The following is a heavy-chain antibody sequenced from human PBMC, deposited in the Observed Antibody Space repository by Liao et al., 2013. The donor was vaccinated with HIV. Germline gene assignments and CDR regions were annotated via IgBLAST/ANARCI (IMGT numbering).Heavy chain of an antibody. J-gene: IGHJ2*01. CDR3: ARGRRYCSSTSCYLGRYGYWYFDL. CDR2: IYTSGST. V-gene: IGHV4-61*02. CDR1: GGSISSGSYY. D-gene: IGHD2-2*01. Sequence: QLQLQESGPGLVKPSETLSLTCTVSGGSISSGSYYWSWIRQPAGKGLEWIGRIYTSGSTNYNPSLKSRVTISVDTSKNQFSLKLSSVTAADTAVYYCARGRRYCSSTSCYLGRYGYWYFDLWGRGTLVTVSS.